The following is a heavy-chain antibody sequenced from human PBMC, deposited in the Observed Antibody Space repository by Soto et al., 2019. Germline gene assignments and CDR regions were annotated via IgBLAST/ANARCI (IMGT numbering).Heavy chain of an antibody. CDR3: ARRYGSSFEY. Sequence: SETLSLTCAVSGGSISSGGYYWSWIRQPPGKGLEWIGYIYYSGSTNYNPSLKSRVTISVDTSKNQFSLKLSSVTAADTAVYYCARRYGSSFEYWGQGTLVTVSS. V-gene: IGHV4-61*08. J-gene: IGHJ4*02. D-gene: IGHD6-13*01. CDR2: IYYSGST. CDR1: GGSISSGGYY.